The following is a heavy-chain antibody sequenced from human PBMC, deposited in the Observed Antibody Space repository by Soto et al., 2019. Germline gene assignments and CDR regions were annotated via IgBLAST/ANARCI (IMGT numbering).Heavy chain of an antibody. CDR3: AKDLQSYGDYDYYCYGMDV. Sequence: QVQLVESGGGEVQPGRSLTISCAASGFTFSTYGTHWVRQTPGKGLEWVAVISYDGTNKFYSDSVKGRFTISRDYFKNTLTLQMNSLRADDTAVYSCAKDLQSYGDYDYYCYGMDVWGLGTRVTVSS. CDR1: GFTFSTYG. J-gene: IGHJ6*02. D-gene: IGHD4-17*01. CDR2: ISYDGTNK. V-gene: IGHV3-30*18.